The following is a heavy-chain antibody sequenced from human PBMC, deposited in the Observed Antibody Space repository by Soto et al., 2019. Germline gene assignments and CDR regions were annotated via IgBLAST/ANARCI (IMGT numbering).Heavy chain of an antibody. CDR2: INPNSGGT. CDR1: GYTFTGYY. V-gene: IGHV1-2*02. J-gene: IGHJ6*02. D-gene: IGHD6-13*01. Sequence: QVQLVQSGAEVKKPGASVKVSCKASGYTFTGYYMHWVRQAPGQGLEWMGWINPNSGGTNYAQKFQGRVTMPRDTSISTAYMELSRLRSDDTAVYYCARDGPAAAEGDYYYYGMDVWGQGTTVTVSS. CDR3: ARDGPAAAEGDYYYYGMDV.